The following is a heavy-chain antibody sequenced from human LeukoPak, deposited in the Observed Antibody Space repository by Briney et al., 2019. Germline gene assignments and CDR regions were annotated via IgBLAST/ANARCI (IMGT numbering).Heavy chain of an antibody. CDR1: GFSLSSYA. Sequence: PGGSLRLSCAASGFSLSSYAIHWVRQAPGKGLEWVGIISYDGSKKYYADSVKGRCTIPRHNCKNPLFLQMNSLRAADTAVYYCARSAAAGRIVATFAYWGQGTLVIVSS. D-gene: IGHD5-12*01. J-gene: IGHJ4*02. V-gene: IGHV3-30*04. CDR2: ISYDGSKK. CDR3: ARSAAAGRIVATFAY.